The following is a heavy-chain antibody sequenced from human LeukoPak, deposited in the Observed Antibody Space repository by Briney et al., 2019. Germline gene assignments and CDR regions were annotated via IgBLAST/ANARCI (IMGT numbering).Heavy chain of an antibody. J-gene: IGHJ4*02. D-gene: IGHD1-26*01. CDR2: INPNSGGT. Sequence: ASVKVSCKASVYTFTGYYMHWVRQAPGQGLEWMGWINPNSGGTNYAQKFQGRVTMTRDTSISTAYMELSRLRSDDTAVYYCARDNPWELLSPFDYWGQGTLVTVSS. CDR1: VYTFTGYY. V-gene: IGHV1-2*02. CDR3: ARDNPWELLSPFDY.